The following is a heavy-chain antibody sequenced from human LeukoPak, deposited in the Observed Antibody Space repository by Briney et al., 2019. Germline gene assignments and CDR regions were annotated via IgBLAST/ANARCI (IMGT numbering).Heavy chain of an antibody. D-gene: IGHD6-13*01. J-gene: IGHJ5*02. V-gene: IGHV4-34*01. Sequence: PSETLSLTCAVYGGSFSGYYWSWIRQPPGKGLEWIGEINHSGSTNYNPSLKSRVTISVDTSKNQFSLKLSSVTAADTAVYYCAGNPSSSWYGWFDPWGQGTLVTVSS. CDR3: AGNPSSSWYGWFDP. CDR2: INHSGST. CDR1: GGSFSGYY.